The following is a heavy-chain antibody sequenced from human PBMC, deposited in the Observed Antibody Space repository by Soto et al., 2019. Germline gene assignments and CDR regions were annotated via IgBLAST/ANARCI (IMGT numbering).Heavy chain of an antibody. CDR1: CGSISSGDYY. Sequence: SETLSLTCTFSCGSISSGDYYWSWIRQPPGKGLEWIGYIYYSGSTYYNPSLKSRVTISVDTSKNQFSLKLSSVTAADTAVYYCARGSYYYDSYWGQGTLVTVSS. V-gene: IGHV4-30-4*01. CDR3: ARGSYYYDSY. J-gene: IGHJ4*02. D-gene: IGHD3-22*01. CDR2: IYYSGST.